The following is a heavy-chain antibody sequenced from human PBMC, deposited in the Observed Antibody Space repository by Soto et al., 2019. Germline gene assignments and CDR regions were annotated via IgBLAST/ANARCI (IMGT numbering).Heavy chain of an antibody. Sequence: GGSLRLSCAASGFTFSSYSMNWVRQAPGKGLEWVSSISSSSSYIYYADSAKGRFTISRDNAKNSLYLQMNSLRAEDTAVYYCASYYDFWSGYPTYFDYWGQGTLVTVSS. D-gene: IGHD3-3*01. J-gene: IGHJ4*02. CDR1: GFTFSSYS. V-gene: IGHV3-21*01. CDR3: ASYYDFWSGYPTYFDY. CDR2: ISSSSSYI.